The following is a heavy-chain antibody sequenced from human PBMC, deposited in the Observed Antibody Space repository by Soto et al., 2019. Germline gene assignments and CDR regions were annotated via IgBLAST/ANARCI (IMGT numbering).Heavy chain of an antibody. CDR3: SKYPFLTGYETFAY. V-gene: IGHV3-23*01. D-gene: IGHD3-9*01. CDR1: GVTFNREG. Sequence: GGSVGLGSAAPGVTFNREGMRWVGQAPGKGLEWVSAISGSGGSTYYADSVKGRVAISRDNSKNTLYLQMNSLRAEDTAVYYCSKYPFLTGYETFAYWARGSPVTVSS. CDR2: ISGSGGST. J-gene: IGHJ4*02.